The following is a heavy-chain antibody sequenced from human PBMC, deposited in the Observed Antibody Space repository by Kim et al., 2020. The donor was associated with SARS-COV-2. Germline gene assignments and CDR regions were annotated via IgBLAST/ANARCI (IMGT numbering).Heavy chain of an antibody. CDR3: ARDGSGSYYNPLDY. V-gene: IGHV1-3*01. J-gene: IGHJ4*02. Sequence: SQKFQGRVTITRDTSASTAYMELSSLRSEDTAVYYCARDGSGSYYNPLDYWGQGTLVTVSS. D-gene: IGHD3-10*01.